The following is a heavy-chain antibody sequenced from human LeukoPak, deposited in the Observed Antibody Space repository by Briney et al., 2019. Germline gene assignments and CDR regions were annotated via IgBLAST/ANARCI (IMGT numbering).Heavy chain of an antibody. D-gene: IGHD3-22*01. V-gene: IGHV3-23*01. J-gene: IGHJ4*02. CDR2: ISGSGGST. CDR3: AKTVVAYHFDY. CDR1: GFTFSSYA. Sequence: QPGGSLRLSCAASGFTFSSYAMSWVRQAPGKGLEWVSGISGSGGSTYYADSVKGRFTISRDNSQNTLYLQMNSLRAEETAVYYCAKTVVAYHFDYWGQGTLVTVSS.